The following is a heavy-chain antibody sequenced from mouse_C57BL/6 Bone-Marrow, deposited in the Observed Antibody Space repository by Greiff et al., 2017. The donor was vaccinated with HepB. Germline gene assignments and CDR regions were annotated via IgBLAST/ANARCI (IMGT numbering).Heavy chain of an antibody. CDR3: ARWYFDV. V-gene: IGHV1-63*01. J-gene: IGHJ1*03. CDR2: IFPGGGYT. CDR1: GYTFTNYW. Sequence: QVQLQQSGAELVRPGTSVTMSCKASGYTFTNYWIGWAKQRPGHGLGWIGDIFPGGGYTNYNEKFKGKATLTADKSSSTAYMQFSSLTSEDSAICCCARWYFDVWGTGTTVTVSS.